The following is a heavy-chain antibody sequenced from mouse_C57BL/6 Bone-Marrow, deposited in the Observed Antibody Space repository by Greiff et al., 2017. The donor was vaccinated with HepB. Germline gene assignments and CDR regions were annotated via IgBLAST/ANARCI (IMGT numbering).Heavy chain of an antibody. D-gene: IGHD2-10*02. CDR1: GYSITSGYD. CDR3: ARMGYGNYYFDY. V-gene: IGHV3-1*01. Sequence: EVQGVESGPGMVKPSQSLSLTCTVTGYSITSGYDWHWIRHFPGNKLEWMGYISYSGSTNYNPSLKSRISITHDTSKNHFFLKLNSVTTEDTATYYCARMGYGNYYFDYWGQGTTLTVSS. CDR2: ISYSGST. J-gene: IGHJ2*01.